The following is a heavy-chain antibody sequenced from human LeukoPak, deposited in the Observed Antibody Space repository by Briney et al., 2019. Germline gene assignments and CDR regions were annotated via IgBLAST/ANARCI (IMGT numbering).Heavy chain of an antibody. J-gene: IGHJ5*02. CDR1: GFTFNIYG. V-gene: IGHV3-23*01. Sequence: GGSLRLSCAASGFTFNIYGMSWVRQAPGKGLEWVSGISDSGGSTYYADPVKGRFTISRDNSKNTLYLQMGSLRAEDMAVYYCARGYDFWSGYYDNNWFDPWGQGTLVTVSS. CDR2: ISDSGGST. D-gene: IGHD3-3*01. CDR3: ARGYDFWSGYYDNNWFDP.